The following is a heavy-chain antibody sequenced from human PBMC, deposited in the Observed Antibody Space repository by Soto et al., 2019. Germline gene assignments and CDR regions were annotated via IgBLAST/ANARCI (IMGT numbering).Heavy chain of an antibody. Sequence: GGSRRRSCEASGCSFSIYAMSWVRQAPGKGLEWVSAISGSGGSTYYADSVKGRFTISRDNSKNTLYLQMNSLRAEDTAVYYCAKEVYGRDYYYYGMDVWDQGTTVTVSS. D-gene: IGHD2-8*01. CDR3: AKEVYGRDYYYYGMDV. J-gene: IGHJ6*02. V-gene: IGHV3-23*01. CDR2: ISGSGGST. CDR1: GCSFSIYA.